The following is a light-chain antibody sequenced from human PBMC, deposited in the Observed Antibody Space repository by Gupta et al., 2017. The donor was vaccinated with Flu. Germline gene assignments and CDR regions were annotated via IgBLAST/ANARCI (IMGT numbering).Light chain of an antibody. CDR3: QQSYRAPYT. J-gene: IGKJ2*01. Sequence: IPLTPSPSSLSASVGARVTITCRASQNIDNYLSWYRHKPGKAPEALIYGASGLQSGVPSRFSGSGSGTHYTLTISSLQTEDVATYYCQQSYRAPYTFGQGTKLEIK. CDR1: QNIDNY. V-gene: IGKV1-39*01. CDR2: GAS.